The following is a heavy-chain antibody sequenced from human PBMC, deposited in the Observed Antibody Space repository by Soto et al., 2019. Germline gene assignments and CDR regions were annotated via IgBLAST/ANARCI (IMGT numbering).Heavy chain of an antibody. J-gene: IGHJ4*02. D-gene: IGHD3-22*01. V-gene: IGHV3-64D*06. CDR1: GFTVSSYA. Sequence: GGSLRLSCSASGFTVSSYAMHWVRQAPGKGLEYVSAVNSNGDNTYDADSVKGRFNISRDHAKNTLSLQMSRLRAEDTAVYYCVKGSPKHGHYYGSSAYLNYFDSWGQGSLVTVSS. CDR2: VNSNGDNT. CDR3: VKGSPKHGHYYGSSAYLNYFDS.